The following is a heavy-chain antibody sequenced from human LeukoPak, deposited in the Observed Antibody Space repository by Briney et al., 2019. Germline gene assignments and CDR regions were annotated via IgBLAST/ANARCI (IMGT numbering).Heavy chain of an antibody. CDR1: GFTFSSYS. D-gene: IGHD3-22*01. V-gene: IGHV3-21*01. CDR2: ISSSSSYI. Sequence: PGGSLRLSCAASGFTFSSYSMNWVRQAPGKGLEWVSPISSSSSYIYYADSVKGRFTISRDNAKNSLYLQMNSLRAEDTAVYYCARVAHNYYDSSGYSYYFDYWGQGTLVTVSS. CDR3: ARVAHNYYDSSGYSYYFDY. J-gene: IGHJ4*02.